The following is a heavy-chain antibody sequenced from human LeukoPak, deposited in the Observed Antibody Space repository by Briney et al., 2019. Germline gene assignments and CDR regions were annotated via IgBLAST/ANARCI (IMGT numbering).Heavy chain of an antibody. CDR3: TSRGFRLPLDAFDV. J-gene: IGHJ3*01. CDR2: IYNDGDT. V-gene: IGHV4-39*01. Sequence: SETLSLTCTVSGGPITSSAYYWVWVRQSPGQGLEWIGSIYNDGDTYYNPSFESRVTIAIETSKNQFSLRLTSVTAADTAVYYCTSRGFRLPLDAFDVWGQGTRVAVSS. CDR1: GGPITSSAYY.